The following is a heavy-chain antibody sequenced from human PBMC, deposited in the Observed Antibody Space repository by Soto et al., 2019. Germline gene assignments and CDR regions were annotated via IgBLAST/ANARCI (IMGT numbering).Heavy chain of an antibody. V-gene: IGHV4-59*01. J-gene: IGHJ4*02. CDR3: ASRYGGNFDY. Sequence: LTKTLSLACTVSGGSISSYYWSWIRQPPGKGLEWIGYIYYSGSTNYNPSLKSRVTISVDTSKNQFSLKLSSVTAADTAVYYCASRYGGNFDYWGQGTLVTVSS. D-gene: IGHD3-16*01. CDR1: GGSISSYY. CDR2: IYYSGST.